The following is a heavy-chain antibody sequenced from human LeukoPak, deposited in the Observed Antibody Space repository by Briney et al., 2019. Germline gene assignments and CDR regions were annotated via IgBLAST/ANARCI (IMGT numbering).Heavy chain of an antibody. CDR2: IKQDRREK. CDR1: GFTFSSHW. Sequence: GGSLRLSCAASGFTFSSHWMSWVRQAPGKGLEWVASIKQDRREKHHVDSVKGRFTISRDNAKNSLYLQMNSLRAEDTAVYYCARTYYYDLWGQGTLVTVSS. J-gene: IGHJ4*02. V-gene: IGHV3-7*01. CDR3: ARTYYYDL.